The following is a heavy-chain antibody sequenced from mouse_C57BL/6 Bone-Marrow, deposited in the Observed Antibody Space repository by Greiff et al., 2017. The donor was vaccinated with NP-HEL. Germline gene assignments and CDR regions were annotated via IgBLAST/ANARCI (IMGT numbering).Heavy chain of an antibody. CDR3: ARSPLWLRRNYYAMDY. J-gene: IGHJ4*01. D-gene: IGHD2-2*01. V-gene: IGHV3-8*01. Sequence: EVQLQQSGPGLAKPSQTLSLTCSVSGYSITSDYWNWIRKFPGNKLEYMGYISYSGSTNYNPSLKSRISIIRDTSKNQYYLQLNSMTTEDTATYYFARSPLWLRRNYYAMDYWGQGTSVTVSS. CDR1: GYSITSDY. CDR2: ISYSGST.